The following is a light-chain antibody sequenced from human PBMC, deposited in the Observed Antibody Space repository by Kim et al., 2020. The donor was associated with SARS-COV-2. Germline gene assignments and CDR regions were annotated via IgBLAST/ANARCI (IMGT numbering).Light chain of an antibody. V-gene: IGLV7-43*01. CDR3: LLYYGGAQIGV. J-gene: IGLJ3*02. Sequence: QAVVTQEPSLTVSPGGTVTLTCASSTGAVTSGYYPNWFQQKPGQAPRSLIYSTTKSHSWTPARFSGSLLGGKAALTLSGVQPEDEADYYCLLYYGGAQIGVFGGGTKLTVL. CDR2: STT. CDR1: TGAVTSGYY.